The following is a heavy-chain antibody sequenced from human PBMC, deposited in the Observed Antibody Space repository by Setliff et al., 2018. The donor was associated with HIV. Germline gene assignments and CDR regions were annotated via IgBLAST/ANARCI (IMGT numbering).Heavy chain of an antibody. Sequence: SETLSLTCTVSGGFISNFYWSWIRQTPGKGLEWIGHIYNSGATNYNPSLKSRVTISLATSKNQFSLNLRSVTATDTAVYYCARNGPAKIPYDFWGRGTLVTVSS. CDR1: GGFISNFY. J-gene: IGHJ2*01. CDR2: IYNSGAT. CDR3: ARNGPAKIPYDF. D-gene: IGHD6-25*01. V-gene: IGHV4-59*12.